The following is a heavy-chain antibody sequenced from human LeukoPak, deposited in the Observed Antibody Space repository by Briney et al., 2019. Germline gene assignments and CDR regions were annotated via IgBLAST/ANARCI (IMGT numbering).Heavy chain of an antibody. Sequence: SVKVSCKASGGTFSSYAISWVRQAPGQGLEWMGGIIPIFGTANYAQKFQGRVTITADESTSTAYMELSSLRSEDTAVYYCARGRSIAVAGPPYYFDYWGQGTLVTVSS. CDR3: ARGRSIAVAGPPYYFDY. V-gene: IGHV1-69*13. D-gene: IGHD6-19*01. CDR1: GGTFSSYA. J-gene: IGHJ4*02. CDR2: IIPIFGTA.